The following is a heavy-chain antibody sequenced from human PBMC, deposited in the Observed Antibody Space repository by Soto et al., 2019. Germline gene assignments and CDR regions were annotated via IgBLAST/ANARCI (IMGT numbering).Heavy chain of an antibody. D-gene: IGHD6-19*01. CDR3: ARGSGWYGGYYYGMDV. V-gene: IGHV1-69*06. J-gene: IGHJ6*02. CDR1: GGTFSSYA. CDR2: IIPIFGTA. Sequence: SVKVSCKASGGTFSSYAISWARQAPGQGLEWMGGIIPIFGTANYAQKFQGRVTITADKSTSTAYMELSSLRSEDTAVYYCARGSGWYGGYYYGMDVWGQGTTVTVSS.